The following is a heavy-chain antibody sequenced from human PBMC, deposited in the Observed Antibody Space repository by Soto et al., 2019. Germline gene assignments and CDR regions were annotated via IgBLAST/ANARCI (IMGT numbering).Heavy chain of an antibody. D-gene: IGHD4-17*01. Sequence: QVQLVQSGAEVKMPGSSVKVSCKASGGAFSSYAISWVLQAPGQGLEWMGGIIPIFGSPNYAQTFQDRVTISADKSTSPAYMELRSMRSEDTAMYYCARPGYMRGWYGGIWGKGTMVTVSS. CDR1: GGAFSSYA. CDR2: IIPIFGSP. CDR3: ARPGYMRGWYGGI. J-gene: IGHJ3*02. V-gene: IGHV1-69*14.